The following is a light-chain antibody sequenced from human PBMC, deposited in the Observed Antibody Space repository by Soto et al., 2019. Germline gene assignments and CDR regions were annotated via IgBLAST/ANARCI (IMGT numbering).Light chain of an antibody. J-gene: IGLJ1*01. CDR2: DVS. Sequence: QSALTQPASVSGSPGQSITISCTGTSSDVGGYNYVSCYQQHPGKAPKLMIYDVSDRPSGVSNRFSGSKAGNTASLALSGLKAEDDAGYYCSSYTSSSTRVFRTGTKLTVL. V-gene: IGLV2-14*01. CDR1: SSDVGGYNY. CDR3: SSYTSSSTRV.